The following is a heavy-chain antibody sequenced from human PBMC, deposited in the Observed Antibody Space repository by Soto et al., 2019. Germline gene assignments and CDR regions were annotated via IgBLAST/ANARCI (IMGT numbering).Heavy chain of an antibody. J-gene: IGHJ4*02. V-gene: IGHV3-30*18. Sequence: GGSLRLSCAASGFTFSSYGMHWVRQAPGKGLEWVAVISYDGSNKYYADSVKGRFTISRDNSKNTLYLQMNSLRAEDTAVYYCAKGSKAYHYDSSGYYSSYWGQGTLVTVSS. D-gene: IGHD3-22*01. CDR1: GFTFSSYG. CDR2: ISYDGSNK. CDR3: AKGSKAYHYDSSGYYSSY.